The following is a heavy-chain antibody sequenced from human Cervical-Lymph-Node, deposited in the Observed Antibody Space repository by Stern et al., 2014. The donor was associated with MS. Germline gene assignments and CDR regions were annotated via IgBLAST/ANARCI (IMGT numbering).Heavy chain of an antibody. J-gene: IGHJ4*02. D-gene: IGHD5/OR15-5a*01. CDR1: GFTFSSYS. Sequence: EVQLVESGGGLVKPGGSLRLSCAASGFTFSSYSMNWVRQAPGKGLEWVSSISSSSSYIYCADSVKGRFTISRDNAKNSLYLQMNSLRAEDTAVYYCARDSAPTRVPYYFDYWGQGTLVTVSS. CDR3: ARDSAPTRVPYYFDY. V-gene: IGHV3-21*01. CDR2: ISSSSSYI.